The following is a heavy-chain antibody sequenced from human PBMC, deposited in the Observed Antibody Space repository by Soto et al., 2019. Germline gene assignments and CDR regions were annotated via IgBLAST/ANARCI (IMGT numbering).Heavy chain of an antibody. Sequence: EVQLVESGGGLVKPGGSLRLSCAASGFPFTAYSMLWVRQAPGKGLQWVSSISSDNYYIYYADSVKGRFTISRDNAKKSLVLKMGRQRAEDNAVYYCGRGRPWTGCSCYGGGDYWGQGVLVSVSS. CDR3: GRGRPWTGCSCYGGGDY. J-gene: IGHJ4*02. CDR2: ISSDNYYI. CDR1: GFPFTAYS. V-gene: IGHV3-21*01. D-gene: IGHD3-16*01.